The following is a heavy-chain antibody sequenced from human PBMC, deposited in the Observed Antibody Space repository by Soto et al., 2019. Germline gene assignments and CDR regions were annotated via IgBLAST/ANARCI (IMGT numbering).Heavy chain of an antibody. Sequence: GGSLRLSCAASGFTFSSYWMSWVRQAPGKGLEWVANIKQDGSEKYYVDSVKGRFTISRDNAKNSLYLQMNSLRAEDTAVYYCARDSRYSSSSVYYYGMDVWGQGTTVTVSS. CDR1: GFTFSSYW. CDR2: IKQDGSEK. V-gene: IGHV3-7*03. D-gene: IGHD6-6*01. CDR3: ARDSRYSSSSVYYYGMDV. J-gene: IGHJ6*02.